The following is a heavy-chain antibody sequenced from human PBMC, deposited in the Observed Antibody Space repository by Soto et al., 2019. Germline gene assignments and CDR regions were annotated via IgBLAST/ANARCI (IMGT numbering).Heavy chain of an antibody. Sequence: QVQLVQSGAEVKKPGSSVKVSCKASGGTFGNYGISWVRQAPGQGLEWMGGILPRLVLTKSAQRFQGRVTFTADDSTNTAYMELSSLRSEDSAVFYCARDRYYDDTGLYYASADWGQGTLVTVSS. D-gene: IGHD3-22*01. J-gene: IGHJ4*02. V-gene: IGHV1-69*01. CDR2: ILPRLVLT. CDR3: ARDRYYDDTGLYYASAD. CDR1: GGTFGNYG.